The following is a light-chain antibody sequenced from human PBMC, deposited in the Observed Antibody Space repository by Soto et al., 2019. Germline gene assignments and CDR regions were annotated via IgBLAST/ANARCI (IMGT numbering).Light chain of an antibody. CDR1: SSDVGGYNY. CDR3: RSYAGSNNVV. CDR2: DVS. J-gene: IGLJ2*01. Sequence: QSALTQPPSASGSPGQSVTISCTGTSSDVGGYNYVSWYQQHPGNAPKLMIYDVSKRPSGVPDRFSGSKSGNTASLTVSGLEAEEEADYYCRSYAGSNNVVFGGGTKVTVL. V-gene: IGLV2-8*01.